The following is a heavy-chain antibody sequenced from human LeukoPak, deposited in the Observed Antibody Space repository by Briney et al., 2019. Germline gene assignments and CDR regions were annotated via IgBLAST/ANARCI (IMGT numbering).Heavy chain of an antibody. CDR3: ARCRGCSSTSCYYYFDY. D-gene: IGHD2-2*01. V-gene: IGHV4-34*01. Sequence: SETLSLTCAVYGGSFSGYYWSWIRQPPGKGLEWIGEINHSGSTNYNPSLKSRVTISVDTSKNQFSLKLSSVTAADTAVYYCARCRGCSSTSCYYYFDYWGQGTLVTVSS. CDR1: GGSFSGYY. J-gene: IGHJ4*02. CDR2: INHSGST.